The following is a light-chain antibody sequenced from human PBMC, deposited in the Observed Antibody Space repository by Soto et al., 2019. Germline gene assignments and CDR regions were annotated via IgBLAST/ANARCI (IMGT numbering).Light chain of an antibody. J-gene: IGLJ2*01. V-gene: IGLV2-14*01. Sequence: QSALTQPPSASGSPGQSITISCTGTSSDVGGYKYVSWYQQHPGKAPKLMIYEVSNRPSGVSNRFSGSKSGNTASLIISGLQAEDEADYYCSSYTTSSTLGVVFGGGTKVTVL. CDR1: SSDVGGYKY. CDR3: SSYTTSSTLGVV. CDR2: EVS.